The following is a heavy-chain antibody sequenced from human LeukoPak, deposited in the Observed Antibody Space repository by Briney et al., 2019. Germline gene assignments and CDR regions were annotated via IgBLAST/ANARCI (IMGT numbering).Heavy chain of an antibody. CDR3: AKSGYNRFDY. Sequence: PSETLSLTCTVSGYSISSGYYWGWIRQPPGKGLEWIGSIYHSGSTYYNPSLKSRVTISADTSKNQFSLKLSFVTAADTAVYYCAKSGYNRFDYWGQGTLVTVSS. CDR1: GYSISSGYY. J-gene: IGHJ4*02. V-gene: IGHV4-38-2*02. D-gene: IGHD5-24*01. CDR2: IYHSGST.